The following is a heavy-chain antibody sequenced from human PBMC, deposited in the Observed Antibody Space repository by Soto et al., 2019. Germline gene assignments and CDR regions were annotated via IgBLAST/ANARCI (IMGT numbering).Heavy chain of an antibody. CDR2: IYYSGST. CDR3: ARQLIVMVTAIGANWFDP. V-gene: IGHV4-39*01. Sequence: QLQLQESGPGLVKPSETLSLTCTVSGGSISSSSYYWGWIRQPPGKGLEWIGSIYYSGSTYYNPSLKSRVTISVDTSKNQFSLQLSSVTAADTAVYYCARQLIVMVTAIGANWFDPWGQGTLVTVSS. D-gene: IGHD2-21*02. J-gene: IGHJ5*02. CDR1: GGSISSSSYY.